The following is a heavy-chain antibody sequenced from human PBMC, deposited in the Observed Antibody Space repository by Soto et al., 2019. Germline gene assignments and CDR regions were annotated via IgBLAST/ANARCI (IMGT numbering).Heavy chain of an antibody. CDR2: IYYSGRT. CDR3: ARATIVLVPAAMVSHWFDP. Sequence: QVQLQESGPGLVKPSQTLSLTCTVSGGSISSGDYYWSWIRQPPGKGLEWIGYIYYSGRTYYNPSLKSRVTISVDTPKNQFSLKLSSVTAADTAVYYCARATIVLVPAAMVSHWFDPWGQGTLVTVSS. CDR1: GGSISSGDYY. J-gene: IGHJ5*02. D-gene: IGHD2-2*01. V-gene: IGHV4-30-4*01.